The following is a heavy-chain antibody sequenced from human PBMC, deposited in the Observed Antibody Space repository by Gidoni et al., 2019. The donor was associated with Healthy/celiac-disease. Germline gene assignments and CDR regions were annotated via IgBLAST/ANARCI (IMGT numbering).Heavy chain of an antibody. D-gene: IGHD1-20*01. V-gene: IGHV1-8*01. CDR3: ARGLNWNSDY. CDR1: GYTFTSYD. CDR2: MNPNSGNT. J-gene: IGHJ4*02. Sequence: QVQLVQSGAEVKKPGDSVKVSCKASGYTFTSYDINWVRQAPGQGLEWMGWMNPNSGNTGYAQKFQGRVTITRNTSMSTASMDLSSLRSEDTSVYYCARGLNWNSDYWGQGTLVTVSS.